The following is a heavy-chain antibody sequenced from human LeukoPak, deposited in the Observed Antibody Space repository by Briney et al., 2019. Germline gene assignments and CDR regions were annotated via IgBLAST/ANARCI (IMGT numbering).Heavy chain of an antibody. D-gene: IGHD3-3*01. Sequence: SETLSLTCTVSGGSISSSSYYWGWIRQPPGKGLELIGSIYYSGSTYYNPSLKSRVTISVDTSKNQFSLKLSSVTAADTAVYYCARLGFGVDPYYYYYMDVWGKGTTVTVSS. V-gene: IGHV4-39*01. J-gene: IGHJ6*03. CDR2: IYYSGST. CDR1: GGSISSSSYY. CDR3: ARLGFGVDPYYYYYMDV.